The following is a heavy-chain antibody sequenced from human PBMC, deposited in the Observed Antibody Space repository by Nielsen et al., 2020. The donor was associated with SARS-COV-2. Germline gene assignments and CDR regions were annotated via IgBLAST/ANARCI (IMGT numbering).Heavy chain of an antibody. CDR2: ISSSSSYT. CDR3: AREERGLGY. V-gene: IGHV3-11*05. D-gene: IGHD7-27*01. CDR1: GFTFSDYY. J-gene: IGHJ4*02. Sequence: GESLKISCAASGFTFSDYYMSWIRQAPGKGLEWVSYISSSSSYTNYADSVKGRFTISRDNAKNSLYLQMNSLRAEDTAVYYCAREERGLGYWGQGTLVTVSS.